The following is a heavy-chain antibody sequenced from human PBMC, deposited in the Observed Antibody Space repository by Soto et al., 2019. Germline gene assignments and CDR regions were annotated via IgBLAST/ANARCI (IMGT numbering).Heavy chain of an antibody. CDR2: IIPIFDIT. CDR3: ARSLLGDYYDSDGLDN. Sequence: QVQLVQSGTEVKKPGSSVTVSCKASGGPYSKYSISWVRQAPGQGLEWMGRIIPIFDITNYAQKFQGRVTITADKSTSKFYMNLSSLRSEDTAVYYCARSLLGDYYDSDGLDNWGQGTLVTVSS. CDR1: GGPYSKYS. D-gene: IGHD3-22*01. J-gene: IGHJ4*02. V-gene: IGHV1-69*02.